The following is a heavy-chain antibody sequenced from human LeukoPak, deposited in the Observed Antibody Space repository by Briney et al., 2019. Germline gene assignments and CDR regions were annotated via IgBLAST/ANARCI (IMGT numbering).Heavy chain of an antibody. V-gene: IGHV1-2*02. CDR1: GYIFTDYY. CDR2: INPNSGDT. CDR3: ARSERRLDISHYYYPMDV. J-gene: IGHJ6*02. Sequence: ASVKVSCKASGYIFTDYYIHLVRQAPGRALEWMGWINPNSGDTKYPQNFQDRVTMTRDTSTTTAYMDLTRLKSEDTAVYYCARSERRLDISHYYYPMDVWGQGTTVTVSS. D-gene: IGHD1-1*01.